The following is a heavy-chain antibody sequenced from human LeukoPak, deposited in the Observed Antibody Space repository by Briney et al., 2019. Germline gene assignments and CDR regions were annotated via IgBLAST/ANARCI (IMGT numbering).Heavy chain of an antibody. J-gene: IGHJ4*02. V-gene: IGHV3-30*04. D-gene: IGHD4-17*01. CDR1: GFTFSSYA. CDR3: ASYGERTFDY. CDR2: ISYDGSNK. Sequence: GGSLRLSCAASGFTFSSYAMHWVRQAPGKGLEWVAVISYDGSNKYYADSVKGRFTISRDNSKNTLYLQMSSLRAEDTAVYYCASYGERTFDYWGQGTLVTVSS.